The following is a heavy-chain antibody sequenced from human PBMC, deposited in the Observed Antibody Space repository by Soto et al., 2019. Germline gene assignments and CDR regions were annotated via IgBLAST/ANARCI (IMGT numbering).Heavy chain of an antibody. J-gene: IGHJ4*02. Sequence: GGSLRLSCAASRFPFGSYAMHWVRQAPGRGLEWVAVLSYDGTKTDYADSVKGRFTISRDNSKNTLYLQMNSLTTEDTAVYYCARPTWDSSGYSESPGYFDYWGQGALVTVSS. V-gene: IGHV3-30*04. CDR1: RFPFGSYA. CDR2: LSYDGTKT. D-gene: IGHD3-22*01. CDR3: ARPTWDSSGYSESPGYFDY.